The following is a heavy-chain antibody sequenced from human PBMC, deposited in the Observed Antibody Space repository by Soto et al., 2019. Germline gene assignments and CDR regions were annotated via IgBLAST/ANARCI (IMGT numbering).Heavy chain of an antibody. CDR1: GVTLSNVW. V-gene: IGHV3-15*07. Sequence: GGSLRLSCAVSGVTLSNVWMNWVRQAPGKGPEWVGRIKSKTDGGTVEYAAPVKDRFTISRDDSENTLYLQMNSLKSEDTAVYYCSHGYYQYFESWGQGTLVTVS. D-gene: IGHD5-18*01. CDR2: IKSKTDGGTV. J-gene: IGHJ4*02. CDR3: SHGYYQYFES.